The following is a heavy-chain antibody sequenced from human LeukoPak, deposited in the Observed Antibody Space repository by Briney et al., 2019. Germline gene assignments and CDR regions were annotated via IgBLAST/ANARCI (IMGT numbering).Heavy chain of an antibody. D-gene: IGHD6-19*01. Sequence: GASVKVSCKASGGTFSSYAISWVRQAPGQGLEWMGGIIPIFGTANYAQKFQGRVTITTDESTSTAYMELSSLRSEDTAVYYCASYSSGWYEFDYWGQGTLVTVSS. J-gene: IGHJ4*02. V-gene: IGHV1-69*05. CDR2: IIPIFGTA. CDR1: GGTFSSYA. CDR3: ASYSSGWYEFDY.